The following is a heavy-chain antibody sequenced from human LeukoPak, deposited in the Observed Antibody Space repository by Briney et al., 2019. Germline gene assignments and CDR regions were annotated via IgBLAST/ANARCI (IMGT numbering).Heavy chain of an antibody. V-gene: IGHV3-21*01. CDR1: GFTFSSYS. Sequence: GGSLRLSCAASGFTFSSYSMNWVRQAPGKGLEWVSSISSSSSYIYYADSVKGRFTISRDNAKNSLYLQMNSLRAEDTAVYYCARDSGERAPYYDFWSGRLDAFDIWGQGTMVTVSS. J-gene: IGHJ3*02. CDR2: ISSSSSYI. D-gene: IGHD3-3*01. CDR3: ARDSGERAPYYDFWSGRLDAFDI.